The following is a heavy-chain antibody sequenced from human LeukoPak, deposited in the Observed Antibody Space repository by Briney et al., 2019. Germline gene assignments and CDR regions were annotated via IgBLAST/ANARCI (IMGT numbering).Heavy chain of an antibody. D-gene: IGHD3-3*01. J-gene: IGHJ4*02. V-gene: IGHV4-4*07. CDR3: ARLTNRGVLRFLERSNYFDY. CDR1: GGSISSYY. CDR2: IYTSGST. Sequence: PSETLSLTCTVSGGSISSYYWSWIRQPAGKGLEWIGRIYTSGSTNYNPSLKSRVTMSVDTSKNQFSLKLSSVTAADTAVYYCARLTNRGVLRFLERSNYFDYWGQGTLVTVSS.